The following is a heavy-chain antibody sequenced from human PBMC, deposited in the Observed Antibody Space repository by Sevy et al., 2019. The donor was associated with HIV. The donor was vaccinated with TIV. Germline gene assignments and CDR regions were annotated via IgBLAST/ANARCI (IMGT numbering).Heavy chain of an antibody. CDR3: AKGYRTFYGMDV. D-gene: IGHD1-26*01. J-gene: IGHJ6*02. Sequence: GGSLRLSCVASGFTFSTYTMNWVRQGPGKGLEWVSAISGSGGSTYFADSVKGRFTISRDKSKNTLYLQMNSLTAEDTAVYYCAKGYRTFYGMDVWGHGTTVTVSS. V-gene: IGHV3-23*01. CDR2: ISGSGGST. CDR1: GFTFSTYT.